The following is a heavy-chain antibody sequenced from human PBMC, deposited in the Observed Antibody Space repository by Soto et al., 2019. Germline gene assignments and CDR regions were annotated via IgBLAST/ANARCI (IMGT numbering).Heavy chain of an antibody. J-gene: IGHJ5*01. CDR3: AREGSYYYGSGSYHNWFDS. CDR2: INHSGST. Sequence: SETLSLTCAVYGGSFSGYYWSWIRQPPGKGLEWIGEINHSGSTNYNPSLKSRVTISVDTSKNQFSLKLSSVTAADTAVYYCAREGSYYYGSGSYHNWFDSWGQGTLVTVSS. CDR1: GGSFSGYY. D-gene: IGHD3-10*01. V-gene: IGHV4-34*01.